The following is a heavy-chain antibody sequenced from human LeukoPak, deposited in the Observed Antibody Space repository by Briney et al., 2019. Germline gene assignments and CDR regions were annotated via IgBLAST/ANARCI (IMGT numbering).Heavy chain of an antibody. CDR3: AKVYDSSGFYYDRYFQH. CDR2: ISYDGSNK. V-gene: IGHV3-30*18. Sequence: PGGSLRLSCAASGFTFSSYGMHWVRQAPGKGLEWVAVISYDGSNKYYADSVKGRFTISRDNSKNTLYLQMNSLRAEDTAVYYCAKVYDSSGFYYDRYFQHWGQGTLVTVSS. CDR1: GFTFSSYG. D-gene: IGHD3-22*01. J-gene: IGHJ1*01.